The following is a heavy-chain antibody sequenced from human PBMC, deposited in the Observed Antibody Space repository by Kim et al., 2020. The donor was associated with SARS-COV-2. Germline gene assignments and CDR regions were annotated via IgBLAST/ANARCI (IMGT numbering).Heavy chain of an antibody. J-gene: IGHJ4*02. D-gene: IGHD5-18*01. CDR1: GFTFSSYE. CDR3: ARGPKYSPFDY. CDR2: ILGSGTTT. Sequence: GGSLRPSCAASGFTFSSYEMNWVRQAPGKGLEWISYILGSGTTTYYADSVRGRFTISRDNDKNSLYLQMNGLRAEDTAVYYCARGPKYSPFDYWGQGTV. V-gene: IGHV3-48*03.